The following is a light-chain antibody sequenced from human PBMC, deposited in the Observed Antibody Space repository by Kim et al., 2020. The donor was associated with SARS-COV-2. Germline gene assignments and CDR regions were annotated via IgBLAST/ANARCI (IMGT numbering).Light chain of an antibody. J-gene: IGKJ1*01. CDR2: GTS. CDR3: HQFDESPRT. CDR1: QNVGSKY. Sequence: EIVLTQSPRTLSLSPGERATLSCRASQNVGSKYLVWFQQKPGQAPRLLIYGTSTRATGIPDRFSASGSGTDFTLTISRLEPEDFAVYYCHQFDESPRTFGQGTKVDIK. V-gene: IGKV3-20*01.